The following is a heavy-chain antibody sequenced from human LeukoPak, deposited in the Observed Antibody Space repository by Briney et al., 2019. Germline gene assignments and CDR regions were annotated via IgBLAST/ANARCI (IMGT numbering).Heavy chain of an antibody. CDR1: GYTFTSYG. CDR3: ARDLRKVGMDV. CDR2: ISAYNGNT. D-gene: IGHD1-14*01. V-gene: IGHV1-18*01. Sequence: EASVNVSCTASGYTFTSYGISWVRQAPGQGLEWMGWISAYNGNTNYAQKLQGRVTMTTDTSTSTAYMELRSLRSDDTAVYYCARDLRKVGMDVWGQGTTVTVSS. J-gene: IGHJ6*02.